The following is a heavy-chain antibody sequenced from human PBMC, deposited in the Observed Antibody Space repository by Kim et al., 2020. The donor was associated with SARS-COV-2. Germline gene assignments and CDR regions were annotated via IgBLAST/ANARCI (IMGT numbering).Heavy chain of an antibody. CDR2: TI. D-gene: IGHD5-18*01. J-gene: IGHJ4*02. Sequence: TIVYANSVKGRFTISRDNVKNSLYLQINSLRDEDTAVYYCARAYSYGYDYWGLGTLVTVSS. V-gene: IGHV3-48*02. CDR3: ARAYSYGYDY.